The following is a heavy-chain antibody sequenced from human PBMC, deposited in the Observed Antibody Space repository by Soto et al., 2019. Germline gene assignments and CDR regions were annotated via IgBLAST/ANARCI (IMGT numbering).Heavy chain of an antibody. CDR2: ASDDGSYK. CDR3: AKERSVVATTPDFDY. CDR1: GFTFSSFG. J-gene: IGHJ4*02. D-gene: IGHD5-12*01. Sequence: QVQLVESGGGVVQPGRSLRLSCAASGFTFSSFGMHWDRQAPGKGLEWVAVASDDGSYKYYADSVKGRFTISRDNSKNTLYLQMNSLRAEDTAVYYCAKERSVVATTPDFDYWGQGTLVTVSS. V-gene: IGHV3-30*18.